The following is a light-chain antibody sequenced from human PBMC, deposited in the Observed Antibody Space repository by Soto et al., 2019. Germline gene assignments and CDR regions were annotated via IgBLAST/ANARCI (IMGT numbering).Light chain of an antibody. CDR1: QSVSSY. J-gene: IGKJ3*01. CDR3: QQRSNLFP. CDR2: DAS. Sequence: DIVLTKSPSTLYLSPGERATLACRAMQSVSSYLAWYQQKPGQAPRLLIYDASNRATGIPARFSGSGSGTDFTLTISSLEPEDFEVYYCQQRSNLFPFGPGTKVDIK. V-gene: IGKV3-11*01.